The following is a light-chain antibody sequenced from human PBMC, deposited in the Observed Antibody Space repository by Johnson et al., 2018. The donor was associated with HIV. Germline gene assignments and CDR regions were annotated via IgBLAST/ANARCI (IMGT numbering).Light chain of an antibody. CDR2: DNN. CDR1: SSNIANNY. CDR3: GTWGGV. J-gene: IGLJ1*01. V-gene: IGLV1-51*01. Sequence: QAVLTQPPSVSAAPGQKVTISCSGSSSNIANNYVSWYQQVPGTAPKLLIYDNNKRPSGIPDRFSGSKSGTSATLGITGLQTGDEADYYCGTWGGVFGTGTKVTVL.